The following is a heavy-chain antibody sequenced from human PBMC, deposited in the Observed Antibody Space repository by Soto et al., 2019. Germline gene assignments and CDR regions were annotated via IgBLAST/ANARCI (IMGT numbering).Heavy chain of an antibody. J-gene: IGHJ4*02. D-gene: IGHD3-10*01. CDR3: ARDVSSDTTGFRGYDL. CDR2: FIPIFVSA. CDR1: GGTVSSYA. V-gene: IGHV1-69*13. Sequence: ASVKVSCKASGGTVSSYAITWVRQAPGKGLEWMGVFIPIFVSAHYAPKFQGRITITADESTSTAYMELSGLTSEDTAIYYCARDVSSDTTGFRGYDLWGQGAQVTVSS.